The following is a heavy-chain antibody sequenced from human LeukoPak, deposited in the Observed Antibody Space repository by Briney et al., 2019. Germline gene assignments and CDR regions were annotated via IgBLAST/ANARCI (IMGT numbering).Heavy chain of an antibody. V-gene: IGHV3-74*03. J-gene: IGHJ4*02. CDR3: AKGGLRVTDY. CDR2: VNNDGSST. CDR1: GFILNNYW. Sequence: GSLRLSRAASGFILNNYWMHRVRQAPGKGPVWVSRVNNDGSSTTYADSVKGRFTISRDNAKNTLYLQMNSLRAEDTAVYYCAKGGLRVTDYWGQGTLVTVSS. D-gene: IGHD5/OR15-5a*01.